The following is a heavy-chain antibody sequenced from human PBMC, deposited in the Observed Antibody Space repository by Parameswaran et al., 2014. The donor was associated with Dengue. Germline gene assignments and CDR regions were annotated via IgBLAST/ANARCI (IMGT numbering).Heavy chain of an antibody. CDR2: IYYSGST. J-gene: IGHJ4*02. D-gene: IGHD6-19*01. V-gene: IGHV4-59*01. Sequence: RWIRQPPGKGLEWIGYIYYSGSTNYNPSLKSRVTISVDTSKNQFSLKLSSVTAADTAVYYCARSPSTGWYGYYFDYWGQGTLVTVSS. CDR3: ARSPSTGWYGYYFDY.